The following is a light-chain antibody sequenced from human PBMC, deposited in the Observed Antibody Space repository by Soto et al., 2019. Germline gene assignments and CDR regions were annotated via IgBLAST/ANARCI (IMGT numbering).Light chain of an antibody. CDR2: DAY. CDR1: QSVSSSY. J-gene: IGKJ5*01. Sequence: EIVLTQSPGTLSLSPGERATLSCRASQSVSSSYLAWYQQKPGQAPRLLIYDAYNRATGIPPRFSGSGSGTDFTLTISSLEPEDSAVYYCQKRHMWPIKFGQGTRLEIK. CDR3: QKRHMWPIK. V-gene: IGKV3D-20*02.